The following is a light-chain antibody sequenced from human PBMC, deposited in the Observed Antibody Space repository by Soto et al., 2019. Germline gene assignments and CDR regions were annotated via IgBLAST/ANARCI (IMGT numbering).Light chain of an antibody. J-gene: IGLJ1*01. Sequence: TQPPSVSAAPGQKGTISCSGSSSNIENNYVSWYQQLPETAPKLLIYEDTTRPSGIPDRFSGSKSGTSATLGITGLQTGDEADYYCATWDSSLSAGVFGTGTRSPS. CDR1: SSNIENNY. CDR2: EDT. V-gene: IGLV1-51*02. CDR3: ATWDSSLSAGV.